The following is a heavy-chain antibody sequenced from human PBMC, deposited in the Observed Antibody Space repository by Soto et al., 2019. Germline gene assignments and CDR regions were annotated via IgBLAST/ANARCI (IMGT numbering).Heavy chain of an antibody. J-gene: IGHJ6*02. CDR2: TSSSGTYI. V-gene: IGHV3-21*01. CDR1: GFTFNDYS. CDR3: VRAGYVFDVNYYGMDL. D-gene: IGHD6-13*01. Sequence: PGGSLRLSCEASGFTFNDYSMDWVRQAPVKGLEWVSSTSSSGTYIDYADSVKGPFAIARDTANNVMYLQMDTLRAEDTAVYYCVRAGYVFDVNYYGMDLWGQGTTVTVS.